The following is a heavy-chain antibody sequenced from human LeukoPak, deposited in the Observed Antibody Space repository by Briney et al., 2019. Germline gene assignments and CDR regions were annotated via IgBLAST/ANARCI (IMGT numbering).Heavy chain of an antibody. CDR3: ASKALDYFCFDS. CDR2: ISYDGSNK. J-gene: IGHJ4*02. CDR1: GFIFSSYG. Sequence: GGSLRLSCAASGFIFSSYGMHWVRQAPGKGLEWVALISYDGSNKYYADSVKGRFTISRDNAKNLLYLQMNSLRAEDTAVYYCASKALDYFCFDSWGQGTLVTVSS. D-gene: IGHD3-16*01. V-gene: IGHV3-30*03.